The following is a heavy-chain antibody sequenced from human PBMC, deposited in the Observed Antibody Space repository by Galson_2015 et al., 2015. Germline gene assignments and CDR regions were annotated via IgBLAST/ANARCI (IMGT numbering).Heavy chain of an antibody. CDR1: GIRFRNYG. CDR3: ATDQRQNYFDY. V-gene: IGHV3-33*01. CDR2: IYYDGSNK. J-gene: IGHJ4*02. Sequence: SLRLSCATSGIRFRNYGMHWVRQAPGKGLEWEAIIYYDGSNKFYADSVRGRFTISRDNSKSTLFLQMNNLRAEDAALYYCATDQRQNYFDYWGQGTLVTVSS.